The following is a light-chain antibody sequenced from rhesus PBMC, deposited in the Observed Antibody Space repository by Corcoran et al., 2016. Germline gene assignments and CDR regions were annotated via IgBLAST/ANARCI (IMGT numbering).Light chain of an antibody. J-gene: IGKJ3*01. CDR1: QSVSSY. CDR3: LQSSNWPFT. Sequence: EIVMTQSPATLALSPGERATLSCRASQSVSSYLAWYPQKPGQAPRLLIYGESRRATGIPDRFSCSGSGTEFTLTISSLEPEDVGVYFCLQSSNWPFTFGPGTKVDI. V-gene: IGKV3-24*04. CDR2: GES.